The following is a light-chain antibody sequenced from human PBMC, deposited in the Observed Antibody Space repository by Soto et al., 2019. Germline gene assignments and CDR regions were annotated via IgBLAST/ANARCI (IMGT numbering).Light chain of an antibody. CDR1: QSVSSSY. J-gene: IGKJ3*01. V-gene: IGKV3-20*01. CDR3: QQYVRSPFT. CDR2: GAS. Sequence: EIVLTQSPGTLSLSPGERATLSCRASQSVSSSYLAWYQQKPGQAPRLLIYGASSRATGIPGRFSGSGSGTDFTLTISRLEPEDFAVYYCQQYVRSPFTFGPGTKVDI.